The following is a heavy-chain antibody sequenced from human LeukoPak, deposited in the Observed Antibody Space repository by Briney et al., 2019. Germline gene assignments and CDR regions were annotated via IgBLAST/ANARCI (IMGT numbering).Heavy chain of an antibody. J-gene: IGHJ4*02. D-gene: IGHD6-19*01. V-gene: IGHV1-18*04. CDR1: GYTFTSYG. Sequence: ASVKVSCKASGYTFTSYGISWVRQAPGQGLEWMGWISAYNGNTNYAQKLQGRVTMTTDTSASTAYMELRSLRSDDTAVYYCARDGGGEQWPPHFDYWGQGTLVTVSS. CDR3: ARDGGGEQWPPHFDY. CDR2: ISAYNGNT.